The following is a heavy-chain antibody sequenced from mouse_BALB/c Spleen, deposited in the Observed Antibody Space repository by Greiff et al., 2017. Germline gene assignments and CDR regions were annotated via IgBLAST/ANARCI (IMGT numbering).Heavy chain of an antibody. CDR3: ARSREIVGGFAY. CDR1: GYTFTDYE. V-gene: IGHV1-15*01. Sequence: QVQLQQSGAELVRPGASVTLSCKASGYTFTDYEMHWVKQTPVHGLEWIGAIDPETGGTAYNQKFKGKATLTADKSSSTAYMELRSLTSEDSAVYYCARSREIVGGFAYWGQGTLVTVSA. J-gene: IGHJ3*01. CDR2: IDPETGGT.